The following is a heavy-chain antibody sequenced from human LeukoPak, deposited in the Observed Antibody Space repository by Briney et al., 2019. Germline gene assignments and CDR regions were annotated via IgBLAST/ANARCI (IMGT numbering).Heavy chain of an antibody. CDR3: TRATTNYFDY. V-gene: IGHV3-33*01. J-gene: IGHJ4*02. CDR2: VWSDAKNK. Sequence: AGGSLGLSCAASGFTFSNYGIHWVRQAPGKGLEWVAVVWSDAKNKYYADSVKGRFTLSRDNFKTMVYLQMSSLRAEDTAIYYCTRATTNYFDYWGQGTLVTVSS. CDR1: GFTFSNYG. D-gene: IGHD1-26*01.